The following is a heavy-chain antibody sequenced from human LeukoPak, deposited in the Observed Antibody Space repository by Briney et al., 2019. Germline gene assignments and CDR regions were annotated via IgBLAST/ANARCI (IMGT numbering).Heavy chain of an antibody. D-gene: IGHD1-1*01. V-gene: IGHV3-7*01. CDR3: ARPKYNWNEKGWFDP. CDR2: IKQDGSGK. CDR1: GFTFSSYW. Sequence: GGSLRLSCAASGFTFSSYWMSWVRQAPGKGLEWVANIKQDGSGKNYVDSVKGRFTMSRDNAKNSLYLQMNSLRAEDTAVYYCARPKYNWNEKGWFDPWGQGTLVTVSS. J-gene: IGHJ5*02.